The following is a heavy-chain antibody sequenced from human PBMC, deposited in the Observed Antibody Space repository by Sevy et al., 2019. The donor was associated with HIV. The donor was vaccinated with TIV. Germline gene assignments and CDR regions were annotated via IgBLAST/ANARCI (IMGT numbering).Heavy chain of an antibody. CDR3: ARDLLGAAAGGYYYYGMDV. J-gene: IGHJ6*02. CDR1: GYTFTGYY. V-gene: IGHV1-2*06. D-gene: IGHD6-13*01. CDR2: INPNCGGT. Sequence: ASVKVSCKASGYTFTGYYMHWVRQAPGQGLEWMGRINPNCGGTNYAQKFQGRVTMTRDTSISTAYMELSRLRSDDTAVYYCARDLLGAAAGGYYYYGMDVWGQGTTVTVSS.